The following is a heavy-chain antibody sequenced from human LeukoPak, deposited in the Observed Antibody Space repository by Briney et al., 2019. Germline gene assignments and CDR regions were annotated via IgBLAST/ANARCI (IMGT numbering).Heavy chain of an antibody. CDR3: AKYLMIGTLGWFDP. D-gene: IGHD1-1*01. V-gene: IGHV3-23*01. CDR1: GFTFSSYA. Sequence: GGSLRLSCAASGFTFSSYAMTSVRQAPGKGLEWVSGLSGNGGSTYYADSVKGRLSISRDNFKNTLYMQTDRVRVEDSGVYYCAKYLMIGTLGWFDPWGEGTLVSVSS. J-gene: IGHJ5*02. CDR2: LSGNGGST.